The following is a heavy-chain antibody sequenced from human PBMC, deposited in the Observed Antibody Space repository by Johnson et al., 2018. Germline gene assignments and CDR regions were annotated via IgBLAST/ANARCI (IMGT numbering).Heavy chain of an antibody. Sequence: QVQLQQWGAGLLKPSETLSLTCVVNGGSFSGNYWTWIRQPPGKGLEWIGEINQSGATNYDPSLRSRVTISKDTSNNQFSLTLTPVTAADTAVYYCARSGGSSWYLSLWGQGTLVTVSS. CDR1: GGSFSGNY. D-gene: IGHD6-13*01. CDR3: ARSGGSSWYLSL. CDR2: INQSGAT. J-gene: IGHJ1*01. V-gene: IGHV4-34*01.